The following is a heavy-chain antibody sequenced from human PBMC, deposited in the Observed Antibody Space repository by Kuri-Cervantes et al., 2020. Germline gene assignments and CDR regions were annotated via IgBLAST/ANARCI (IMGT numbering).Heavy chain of an antibody. J-gene: IGHJ3*02. V-gene: IGHV4-4*02. CDR1: GGSISSSNW. CDR3: ARDGCSSISCYYFSAFDI. Sequence: GSLRLSCAVSGGSISSSNWWSWVRQPPGKGLEWIGEIYHSGSTNYNPSLKSRVTISVEKSKNQFSLKLSSVTAADTAVYYCARDGCSSISCYYFSAFDIWGQGTMVTVSS. D-gene: IGHD2-2*01. CDR2: IYHSGST.